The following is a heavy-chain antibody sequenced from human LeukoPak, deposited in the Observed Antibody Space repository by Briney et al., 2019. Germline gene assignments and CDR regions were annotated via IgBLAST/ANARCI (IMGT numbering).Heavy chain of an antibody. CDR2: IYWDDDK. CDR3: AHSGGDAFDI. J-gene: IGHJ3*02. Sequence: SGPTLVKPTQTLTLTCTFSGFSLSTTGVGVGWIRQPPGKALEWLVLIYWDDDKRYSPSLKRRLTITKDTSKNQVVVTMTNVDPVDTATYYCAHSGGDAFDIWGQGTMVTVSS. CDR1: GFSLSTTGVG. V-gene: IGHV2-5*02.